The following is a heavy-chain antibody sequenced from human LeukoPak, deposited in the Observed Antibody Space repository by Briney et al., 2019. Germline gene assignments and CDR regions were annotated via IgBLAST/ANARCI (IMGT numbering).Heavy chain of an antibody. D-gene: IGHD5-18*01. Sequence: RGRPLRLSCAASGFTFSSYAVRWVRQAPGKGLERVAVMSFDGSNKNYADSVKGRFTIYRDNSKKTLYLQMNSMRAEDTAVYYCAKVGEHRYRYGQDTDYWGQGTLVTVSS. CDR1: GFTFSSYA. J-gene: IGHJ4*02. V-gene: IGHV3-30*18. CDR3: AKVGEHRYRYGQDTDY. CDR2: MSFDGSNK.